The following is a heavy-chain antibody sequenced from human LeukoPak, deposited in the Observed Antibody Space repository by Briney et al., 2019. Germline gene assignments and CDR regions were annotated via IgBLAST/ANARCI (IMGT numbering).Heavy chain of an antibody. CDR3: AKPSCAMIWDMCWFDP. CDR2: ISGNGAVT. Sequence: GGSLRLSCAASGFTFSSYAMTWVRQAPGKGLEWVSGISGNGAVTYYADSVKGRFTISRDNSKNTLYLQMNSLRAEDTAVYYCAKPSCAMIWDMCWFDPWGQGTLVTVSS. V-gene: IGHV3-23*01. D-gene: IGHD3-22*01. CDR1: GFTFSSYA. J-gene: IGHJ5*02.